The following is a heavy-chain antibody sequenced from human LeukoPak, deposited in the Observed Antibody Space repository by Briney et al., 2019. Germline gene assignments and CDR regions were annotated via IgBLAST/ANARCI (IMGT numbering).Heavy chain of an antibody. J-gene: IGHJ6*01. D-gene: IGHD1-26*01. CDR3: TSYSGIYY. CDR1: GFTFSNAW. Sequence: PGGSLRLSCAASGFTFSNAWMSWVRQAPGKGLEWVGRIKSKTESGTAEYAAPVKGRFSISRDDSRNTLSLQMNSLKTEDAVVYYCTSYSGIYY. V-gene: IGHV3-15*01. CDR2: IKSKTESGTA.